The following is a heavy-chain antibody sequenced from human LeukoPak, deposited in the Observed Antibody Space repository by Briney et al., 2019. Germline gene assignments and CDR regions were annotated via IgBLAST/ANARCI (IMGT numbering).Heavy chain of an antibody. V-gene: IGHV3-13*01. CDR1: GFTFSSYD. D-gene: IGHD3-22*01. CDR2: IGTAGDT. Sequence: GGSLRLSCAASGFTFSSYDMHWVRQATGKGLEWVSAIGTAGDTYYPGSVKGRFTISRENAKNSLYLQMNSLRAGDTAVYYCARSSGYYSIDYWGRGTLVTVSS. J-gene: IGHJ4*02. CDR3: ARSSGYYSIDY.